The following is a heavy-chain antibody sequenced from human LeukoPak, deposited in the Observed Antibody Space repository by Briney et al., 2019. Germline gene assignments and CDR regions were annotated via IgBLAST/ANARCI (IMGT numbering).Heavy chain of an antibody. V-gene: IGHV4-59*01. CDR2: IYYSGST. CDR3: ARAGDSIDY. J-gene: IGHJ4*02. CDR1: GGSISSYY. D-gene: IGHD2-21*02. Sequence: PSETLSLTCTVSGGSISSYYWSWIRQPPGKGLEWTGYIYYSGSTNYNPSLKSRVTISVDTSKNQFSLKLSSVTAADTAVYYCARAGDSIDYWGQGTLVTVSS.